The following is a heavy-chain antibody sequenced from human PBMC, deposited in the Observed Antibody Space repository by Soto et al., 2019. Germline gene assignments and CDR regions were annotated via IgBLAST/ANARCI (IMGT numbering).Heavy chain of an antibody. D-gene: IGHD3-10*02. Sequence: QVRLVQSGAEVKEPGDSVRVSCEASGYTFTAYHIHWVRHAPGQGLEWMGWINPKFGDTGYAQDFQVWVSMTSDMSISTVYMELSRLTSDDTAIYYCARTMDYYYGRGSGNGHGVWGQGTTVTVFS. CDR1: GYTFTAYH. J-gene: IGHJ6*02. V-gene: IGHV1-2*04. CDR2: INPKFGDT. CDR3: ARTMDYYYGRGSGNGHGV.